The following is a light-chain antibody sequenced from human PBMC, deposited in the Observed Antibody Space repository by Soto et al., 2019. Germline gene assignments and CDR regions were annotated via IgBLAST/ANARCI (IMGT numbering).Light chain of an antibody. CDR3: GSWDSSLSAYV. V-gene: IGLV1-51*01. Sequence: SVLTQPPSVSAAPGQKVTISRSGSSSNIGGNSVSWYQQLPGTAPKLLIYDDDKRPSGIPDRFSGSKSGTSATLGITGFQTGDEADYYCGSWDSSLSAYVFATGTKV. CDR1: SSNIGGNS. CDR2: DDD. J-gene: IGLJ1*01.